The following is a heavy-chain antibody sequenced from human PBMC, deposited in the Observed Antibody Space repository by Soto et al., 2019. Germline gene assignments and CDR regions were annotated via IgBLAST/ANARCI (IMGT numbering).Heavy chain of an antibody. CDR2: ISYDGSNK. CDR1: VFTFSIYG. V-gene: IGHV3-30*18. J-gene: IGHJ6*02. Sequence: PRGSLLLACASSVFTFSIYGMHWVRQAPGKGLEWVAVISYDGSNKYYADSVNGRFTISRDNSKNTLYLQMNSLRAEDTAVYYCAKIIAARAYYYYYGMDVWGQGTTVTVSS. D-gene: IGHD6-6*01. CDR3: AKIIAARAYYYYYGMDV.